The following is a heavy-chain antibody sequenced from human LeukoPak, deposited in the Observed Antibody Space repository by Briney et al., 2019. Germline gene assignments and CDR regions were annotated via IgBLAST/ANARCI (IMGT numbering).Heavy chain of an antibody. CDR3: ARIGNYWFDP. CDR1: GGSFSGYY. Sequence: LSLTCAVYGGSFSGYYWSWVRQAPGKGLEWVANIKQDGSEKYYVDSVKGRFTISRDNAKNSLYLQMNSLRAEDTAVYYCARIGNYWFDPWGQGTLVTVSS. CDR2: IKQDGSEK. V-gene: IGHV3-7*01. D-gene: IGHD4-23*01. J-gene: IGHJ5*02.